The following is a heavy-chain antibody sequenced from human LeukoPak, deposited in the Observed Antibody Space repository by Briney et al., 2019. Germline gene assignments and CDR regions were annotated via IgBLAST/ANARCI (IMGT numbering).Heavy chain of an antibody. CDR2: ISSSDSYI. V-gene: IGHV3-21*01. CDR3: ARDLLGYNYYYMDV. J-gene: IGHJ6*03. Sequence: GGSLRLSCGASGFSFTSYSMNWVHQAPGKGLEWVSSISSSDSYIYYADSVKGRFTISRDNAKNSLFPQMKSLRAEDTAVYYCARDLLGYNYYYMDVWGKGTTVTVSS. D-gene: IGHD3-16*02. CDR1: GFSFTSYS.